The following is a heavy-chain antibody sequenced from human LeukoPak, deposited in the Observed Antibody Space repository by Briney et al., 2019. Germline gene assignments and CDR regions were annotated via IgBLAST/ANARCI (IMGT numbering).Heavy chain of an antibody. J-gene: IGHJ4*02. D-gene: IGHD3-10*01. CDR3: ASDPGYGSGSYYRH. CDR2: IIPILGIA. CDR1: GGTFSIYA. Sequence: SVKVSCKASGGTFSIYAISWVRQAPGQGLEWMGRIIPILGIANYAQKFQGRVTITADKSTSTAYMELSSLRSEDTAVYYCASDPGYGSGSYYRHWGQGTLVTVSS. V-gene: IGHV1-69*04.